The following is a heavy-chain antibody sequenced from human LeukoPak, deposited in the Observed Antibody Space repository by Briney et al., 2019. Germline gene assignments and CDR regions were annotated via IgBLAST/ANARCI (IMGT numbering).Heavy chain of an antibody. V-gene: IGHV1-8*01. J-gene: IGHJ4*02. CDR2: MNPNSGNT. CDR3: ARAGGYCGRISCPYYFDY. Sequence: ASVKVSCKASGYTFTSYDINWVRQATGQGLEWMGWMNPNSGNTGYAQKFQGRVTMSRNTSISTAYMELSSLRSEDTAVYYCARAGGYCGRISCPYYFDYWGQGSLVAVSS. CDR1: GYTFTSYD. D-gene: IGHD2-15*01.